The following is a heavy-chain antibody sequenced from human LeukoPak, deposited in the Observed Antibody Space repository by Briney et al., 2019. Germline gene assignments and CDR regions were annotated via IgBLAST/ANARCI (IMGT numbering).Heavy chain of an antibody. V-gene: IGHV3-9*01. CDR1: GFTFNDYA. Sequence: GGSLRLSCAASGFTFNDYAMHWVRQAPGKGLEWVSGISWYSSSVVYADSVKGRFTISRDNAKNSLYLQMNSLRAEDTALYYCAKGGGYDSSGYTYYYYYMDVWGKGTTVTVSS. D-gene: IGHD3-22*01. J-gene: IGHJ6*03. CDR2: ISWYSSSV. CDR3: AKGGGYDSSGYTYYYYYMDV.